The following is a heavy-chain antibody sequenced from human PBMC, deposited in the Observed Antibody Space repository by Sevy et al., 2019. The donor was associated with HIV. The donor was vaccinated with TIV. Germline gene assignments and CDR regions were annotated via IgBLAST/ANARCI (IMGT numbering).Heavy chain of an antibody. CDR3: ARGARGTLPSYYYYTMDV. D-gene: IGHD1-1*01. V-gene: IGHV5-51*01. Sequence: RGESLKISCKGSGYSFSDYWVGCVRQMPGKGLEWMGIIYPGDSDTTYSPAFQGQVTISADKSISTAYLQWSSLKASDTAIYYCARGARGTLPSYYYYTMDVWGQGTTVTVSS. CDR2: IYPGDSDT. CDR1: GYSFSDYW. J-gene: IGHJ6*02.